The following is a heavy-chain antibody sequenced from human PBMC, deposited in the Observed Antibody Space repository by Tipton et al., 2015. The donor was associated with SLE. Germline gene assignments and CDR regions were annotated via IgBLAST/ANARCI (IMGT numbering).Heavy chain of an antibody. Sequence: QSGPEVKKPGASVKVSCQASGYTFTVFDIVWVRQAPGQGLEWMGWISTLSGNTDYAQNLQGRVTMTTDTSTTTAYMELRSLRSDDTAVYYCARDGVIPAALDSWGQGTLVTVSS. CDR2: ISTLSGNT. J-gene: IGHJ4*02. CDR1: GYTFTVFD. CDR3: ARDGVIPAALDS. V-gene: IGHV1-18*01. D-gene: IGHD2-2*01.